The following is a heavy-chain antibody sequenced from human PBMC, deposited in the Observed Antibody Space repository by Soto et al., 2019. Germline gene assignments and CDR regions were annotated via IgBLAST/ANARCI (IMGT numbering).Heavy chain of an antibody. J-gene: IGHJ6*02. D-gene: IGHD5-12*01. CDR2: IWYDGSNK. Sequence: GGSLRLSCAASGFTFSSYGMHWVRQAPGKGLEWVAVIWYDGSNKYYADSVKGRFTISRDNSKNTLYLQMNSLRAEDTAGYYCARDRGGYDPPPYYYYYGMDVWGQGTTVTVSS. CDR3: ARDRGGYDPPPYYYYYGMDV. V-gene: IGHV3-33*01. CDR1: GFTFSSYG.